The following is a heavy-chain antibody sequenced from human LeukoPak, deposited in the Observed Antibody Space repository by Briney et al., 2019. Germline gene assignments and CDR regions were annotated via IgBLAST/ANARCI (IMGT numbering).Heavy chain of an antibody. Sequence: PGGSLRLSCVASGFIFSSYNINWVRQAPGKGLEWVSSISSSSTYISYADSVKGRFTISRDNAKNSLDLQMDSLRVEDTAVYYCAREGYSAYGLDNWGQGTLVTV. J-gene: IGHJ4*02. CDR3: AREGYSAYGLDN. CDR2: ISSSSTYI. D-gene: IGHD5-12*01. V-gene: IGHV3-21*01. CDR1: GFIFSSYN.